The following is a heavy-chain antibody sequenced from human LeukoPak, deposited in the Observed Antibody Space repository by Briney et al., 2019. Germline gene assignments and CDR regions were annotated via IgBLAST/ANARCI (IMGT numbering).Heavy chain of an antibody. J-gene: IGHJ4*02. Sequence: ASVKVSCKASGYTFTSYGISWVRQAPGQGLEWMGWISAYNGNTNYAQKLQGRVTMTTDTSTSTAYMELRSLRSDDTAVSYCARDSSYYYGSGSPRYFDYWGQGTLVTVSS. V-gene: IGHV1-18*01. CDR1: GYTFTSYG. D-gene: IGHD3-10*01. CDR2: ISAYNGNT. CDR3: ARDSSYYYGSGSPRYFDY.